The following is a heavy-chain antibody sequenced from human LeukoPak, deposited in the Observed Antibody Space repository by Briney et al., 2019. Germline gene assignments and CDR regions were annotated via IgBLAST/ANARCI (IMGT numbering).Heavy chain of an antibody. CDR1: GGTFSSYA. CDR2: IIPIFGTA. V-gene: IGHV1-69*13. J-gene: IGHJ3*02. CDR3: ARDARLYSGSSDAFDI. D-gene: IGHD1-26*01. Sequence: SVKVSCKAFGGTFSSYAISWVRQAPGQGLEWMGGIIPIFGTANYAQKFQGRVTITADESTSTAYMELSSLRSEDTAVYYCARDARLYSGSSDAFDIWGQGTMVTVSS.